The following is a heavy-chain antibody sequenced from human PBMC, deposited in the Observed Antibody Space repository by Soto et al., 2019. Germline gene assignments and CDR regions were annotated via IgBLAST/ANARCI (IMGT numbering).Heavy chain of an antibody. CDR2: ISSSTSYI. J-gene: IGHJ3*02. D-gene: IGHD1-26*01. Sequence: EVQVVESGGGLVKPGGSRRLSCAASGFTFSTYSMTWVRQAPGKGLEWVSSISSSTSYIYYADSVKGRFTISRDNAKNSLYLQMNSLRAEDTAVYYCASAPLVGAFDIWGQGTMVTVSS. CDR3: ASAPLVGAFDI. V-gene: IGHV3-21*01. CDR1: GFTFSTYS.